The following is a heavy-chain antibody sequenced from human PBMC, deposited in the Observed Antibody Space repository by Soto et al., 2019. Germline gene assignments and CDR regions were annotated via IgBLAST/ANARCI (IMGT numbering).Heavy chain of an antibody. CDR1: GFTFSSYG. Sequence: GGSLRLSCAASGFTFSSYGMHWVRQAPGKGLEWVAVISYDGSNKYYADSVKGRFTISRDNSKNTLYLQMNSLRAEDTAVYYCAKAKYYYDSSGYYTNYYYYGMDVWGQGTTVTVSS. CDR3: AKAKYYYDSSGYYTNYYYYGMDV. V-gene: IGHV3-30*18. D-gene: IGHD3-22*01. J-gene: IGHJ6*02. CDR2: ISYDGSNK.